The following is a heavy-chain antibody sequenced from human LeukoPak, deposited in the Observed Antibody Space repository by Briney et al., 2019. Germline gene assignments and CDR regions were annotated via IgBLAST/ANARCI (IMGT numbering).Heavy chain of an antibody. D-gene: IGHD1-26*01. CDR1: GFTFGGYA. V-gene: IGHV3-23*01. CDR2: ISGSGDKT. CDR3: AKGSGSYPDY. Sequence: GGSLRLSCAASGFTFGGYAMSWVRQAPGKGLEWVSTISGSGDKTYYADSVKGRFTISRDNSKNTLYLQMNSLRAEDTAVYYCAKGSGSYPDYWGQGALVTVSS. J-gene: IGHJ4*02.